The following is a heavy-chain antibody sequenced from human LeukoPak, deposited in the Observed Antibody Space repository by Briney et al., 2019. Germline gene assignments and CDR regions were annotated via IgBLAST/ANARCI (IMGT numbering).Heavy chain of an antibody. D-gene: IGHD2-2*01. CDR1: GYTFTGYY. CDR2: INPNSGGT. V-gene: IGHV1-2*02. Sequence: ASVKVSCKASGYTFTGYYMHWVRQAPGQGLEWMGWINPNSGGTNYAQKFQGRVTMTRDTSISTAYMELSRLRSDDTAVYYCARTSGPHEAFDYWGQGTLVTVSS. J-gene: IGHJ4*02. CDR3: ARTSGPHEAFDY.